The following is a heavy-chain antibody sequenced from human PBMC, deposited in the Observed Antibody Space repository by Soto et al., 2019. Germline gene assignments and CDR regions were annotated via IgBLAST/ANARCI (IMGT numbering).Heavy chain of an antibody. V-gene: IGHV4-34*01. CDR3: ARSYRQHYYYYGMDV. CDR1: GGSFSGYY. D-gene: IGHD1-26*01. J-gene: IGHJ6*02. Sequence: QVQLQQWGAGLLKPSETLSLTCAVYGGSFSGYYWSWIRQPPGKGLEWIGEINHSGSTNYNPSLKSRVTISVDTSKNQFSLKLSSVTAADTAVYYCARSYRQHYYYYGMDVWGQGTTVTVSS. CDR2: INHSGST.